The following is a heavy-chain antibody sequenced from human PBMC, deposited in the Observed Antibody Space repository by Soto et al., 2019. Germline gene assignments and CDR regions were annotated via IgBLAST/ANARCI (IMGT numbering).Heavy chain of an antibody. D-gene: IGHD2-2*01. CDR1: GFTFSSYA. CDR3: AKSCSSTSCYDAFDI. V-gene: IGHV3-23*01. CDR2: ISGSGGST. J-gene: IGHJ3*02. Sequence: GGSLRLSCAASGFTFSSYAMSWVRQAPGKGLEWVSAISGSGGSTYYADSVKGRFTISRGNSKNTLYLQMNSLRAEDTAVYYCAKSCSSTSCYDAFDIWGQGTMVTVSS.